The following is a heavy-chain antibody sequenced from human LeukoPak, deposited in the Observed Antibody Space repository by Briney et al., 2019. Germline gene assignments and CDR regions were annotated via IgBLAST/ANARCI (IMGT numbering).Heavy chain of an antibody. CDR1: GFIVSSSY. V-gene: IGHV3-53*01. Sequence: GGSLRLSCAASGFIVSSSYMGWVRQAPGKGLEWVSLIYSGGTTYYADSVKGRFTISRDNSKNTLFLQMNSLRVEDTAVYYCARGGYSSSFGYYYYYMDVWGKGTTVTVSS. D-gene: IGHD6-6*01. CDR3: ARGGYSSSFGYYYYYMDV. J-gene: IGHJ6*03. CDR2: IYSGGTT.